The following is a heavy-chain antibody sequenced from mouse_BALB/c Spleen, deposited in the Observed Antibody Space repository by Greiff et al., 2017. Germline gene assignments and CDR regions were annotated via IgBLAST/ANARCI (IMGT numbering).Heavy chain of an antibody. V-gene: IGHV1S22*01. J-gene: IGHJ2*01. CDR2: IYPGSGST. D-gene: IGHD2-2*01. CDR1: GYTFTSYW. Sequence: LQQPGSELVRPGASVKLSCKASGYTFTSYWMHWVKQRHGQGLEWIGNIYPGSGSTNYDEKFKSKGTLTVDTSSSTAYMRLSSLTSEVSAVYCWTRGGGYGDYWGEGTTLTVSS. CDR3: TRGGGYGDY.